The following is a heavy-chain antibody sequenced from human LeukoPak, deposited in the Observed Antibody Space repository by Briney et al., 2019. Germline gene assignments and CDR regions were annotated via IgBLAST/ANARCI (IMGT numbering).Heavy chain of an antibody. CDR1: GFTFSSYA. V-gene: IGHV3-23*01. Sequence: GGSLRLSCAASGFTFSSYAMSWVRQAPGKGLECVSAISGSGGSTYYADSVKGRFTISRDNSKNTLYLQMNSLRAEDTAVYYCAKEGGYSGYESTTNDYWGQGTLVTVSS. CDR3: AKEGGYSGYESTTNDY. D-gene: IGHD5-12*01. J-gene: IGHJ4*02. CDR2: ISGSGGST.